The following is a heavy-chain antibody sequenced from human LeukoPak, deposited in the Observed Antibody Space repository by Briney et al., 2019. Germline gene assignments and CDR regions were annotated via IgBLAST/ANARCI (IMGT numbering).Heavy chain of an antibody. CDR3: AKVAKYYYGSETYFFFEN. CDR2: INHSGST. J-gene: IGHJ4*02. V-gene: IGHV4-34*01. Sequence: SETLSLTCAVYGGSFSGYYWSWIRQPPGKGLEWIGEINHSGSTNYNPSLKSRVTISVDTSKNQFSLNLRSVTAADTAVYFCAKVAKYYYGSETYFFFENWGQGTLVTASS. D-gene: IGHD3-10*01. CDR1: GGSFSGYY.